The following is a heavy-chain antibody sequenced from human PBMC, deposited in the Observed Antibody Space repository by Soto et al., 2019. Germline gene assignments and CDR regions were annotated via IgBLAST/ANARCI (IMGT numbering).Heavy chain of an antibody. D-gene: IGHD3-16*02. CDR2: IKPDGSEK. Sequence: EVQLVESGGGLVQPGGSLRLSCAASGFTFSSYLMTWVRQAPGKGLEWVAIIKPDGSEKYYEDSVKGRFTISRDNATTSLYLQMNSLRVEDTAGYYCARPRYRGMDVWGQGTTVTVSS. V-gene: IGHV3-7*05. CDR1: GFTFSSYL. CDR3: ARPRYRGMDV. J-gene: IGHJ6*02.